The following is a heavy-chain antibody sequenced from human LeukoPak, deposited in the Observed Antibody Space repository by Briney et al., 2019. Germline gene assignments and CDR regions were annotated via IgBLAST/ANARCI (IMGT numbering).Heavy chain of an antibody. Sequence: GGSLRLSCAASGFTFSGSAMHWVRQASGKGLEWVARIRSKANSYATAYAASVKGRFTISRDDSKNTAYLQMNSLKTEDTAVYYCTRRRDGYFSLGDYWGQGTLVTVSS. D-gene: IGHD5-24*01. V-gene: IGHV3-73*01. CDR1: GFTFSGSA. CDR3: TRRRDGYFSLGDY. CDR2: IRSKANSYAT. J-gene: IGHJ4*02.